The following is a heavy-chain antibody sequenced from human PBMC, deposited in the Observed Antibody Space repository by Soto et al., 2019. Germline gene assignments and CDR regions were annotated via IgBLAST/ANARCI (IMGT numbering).Heavy chain of an antibody. V-gene: IGHV4-59*01. CDR3: ARTLFGWGIWFDP. Sequence: SETLSHTCTVSGGSIIRYYWGWVRQPPGKGLEWIGYIYYSGSTNYNPSLKSRVTISVDTSKNQFSLKLSSVTTADTAVYYCARTLFGWGIWFDPWGQGTLVTVSS. CDR1: GGSIIRYY. CDR2: IYYSGST. J-gene: IGHJ5*02. D-gene: IGHD3-10*02.